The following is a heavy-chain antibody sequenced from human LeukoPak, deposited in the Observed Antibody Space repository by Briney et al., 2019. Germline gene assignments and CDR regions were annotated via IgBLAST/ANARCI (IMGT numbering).Heavy chain of an antibody. CDR3: ARDRENYGLDY. CDR1: GFTFSNYG. J-gene: IGHJ4*02. V-gene: IGHV3-30*19. CDR2: ISYDGSNK. D-gene: IGHD3-10*01. Sequence: GGSLRLSCAASGFTFSNYGMHWVRQAPGKGLEWVAVISYDGSNKYYADSVKGRFTISRDNSKNTLYLQMNSLRAEDTAVYYCARDRENYGLDYWGQGTLVTVSS.